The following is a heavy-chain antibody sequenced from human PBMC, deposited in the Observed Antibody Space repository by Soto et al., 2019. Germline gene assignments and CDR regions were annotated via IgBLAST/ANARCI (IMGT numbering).Heavy chain of an antibody. CDR3: VSGSPSRVETHTLFDY. CDR1: GFTFSSYW. D-gene: IGHD2-2*01. J-gene: IGHJ4*02. CDR2: IDSDGSGT. Sequence: EVQLVESGGGLVQPGGSLRLSCAASGFTFSSYWMHWVRQVPGKGLVWVSRIDSDGSGTGYADSVTGRFTISRDNAKNTLYLQMNSLRADDTAVYYCVSGSPSRVETHTLFDYWGQGTLVTVSS. V-gene: IGHV3-74*01.